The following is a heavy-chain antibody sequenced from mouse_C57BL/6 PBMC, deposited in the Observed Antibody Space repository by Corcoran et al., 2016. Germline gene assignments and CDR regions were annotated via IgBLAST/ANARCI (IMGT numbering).Heavy chain of an antibody. V-gene: IGHV9-3*01. CDR3: AREAELTGFDY. J-gene: IGHJ2*01. Sequence: PGETVKISCQASGYTFTTYGMSWVKQAPGKGLKWMGWINTYSGVPTSADDFKGRFAFSLETSASTAYLQINNLKNEDTATYFCAREAELTGFDYWGQGTTLTVSS. CDR2: INTYSGVP. D-gene: IGHD4-1*01. CDR1: GYTFTTYG.